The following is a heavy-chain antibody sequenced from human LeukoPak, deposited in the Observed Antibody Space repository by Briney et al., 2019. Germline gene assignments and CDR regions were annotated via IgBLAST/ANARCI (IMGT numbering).Heavy chain of an antibody. Sequence: GGSLRLSCAASGFTFSSYAMHWVRQAPGKGLEWVAVISYGGSNKYYADSVKGRFTISRDNSKNTLYLQMNSLRAEDTAVYYCARAAPKYCSGGSCYGMDVWGKGTTVTVSS. J-gene: IGHJ6*04. D-gene: IGHD2-15*01. CDR3: ARAAPKYCSGGSCYGMDV. CDR1: GFTFSSYA. V-gene: IGHV3-30*04. CDR2: ISYGGSNK.